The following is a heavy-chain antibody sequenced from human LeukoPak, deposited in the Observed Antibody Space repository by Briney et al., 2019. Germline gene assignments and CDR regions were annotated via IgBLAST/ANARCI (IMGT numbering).Heavy chain of an antibody. V-gene: IGHV1-2*02. CDR1: GYTFTGYY. D-gene: IGHD3-22*01. CDR3: ARVMSITMIVVPTTKAFDI. Sequence: GASVKVSCKASGYTFTGYYMHWVRQAPGQGLEWMGWINPNSGGTNYAQKFQGRVTMTRDTSISTAYMELSRLRSDDTAVYYCARVMSITMIVVPTTKAFDIWGQGTMVTVSS. CDR2: INPNSGGT. J-gene: IGHJ3*02.